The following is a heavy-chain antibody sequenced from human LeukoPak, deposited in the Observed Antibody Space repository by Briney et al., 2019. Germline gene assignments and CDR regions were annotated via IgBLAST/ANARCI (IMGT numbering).Heavy chain of an antibody. V-gene: IGHV3-23*01. CDR3: ATTLLRASTYMDV. J-gene: IGHJ6*03. D-gene: IGHD1-1*01. CDR2: ISGSGGST. Sequence: GGSLRLSCAASGFTFSSYDMSWVRQAPGKGLEWVSGISGSGGSTYYADSVKGRFTISRDNSKNTLYLQMNSLRAEDTAVYYCATTLLRASTYMDVWGKGTTVTVSS. CDR1: GFTFSSYD.